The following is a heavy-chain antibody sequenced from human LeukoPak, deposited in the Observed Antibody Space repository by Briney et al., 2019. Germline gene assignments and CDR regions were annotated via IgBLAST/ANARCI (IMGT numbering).Heavy chain of an antibody. D-gene: IGHD2-15*01. CDR1: GFTFSSYW. Sequence: GGSLRLSCAASGFTFSSYWMSWVRQAPGKGLEWVANIKQDGSEKYYVDSVKGRFTISRDNARNSLFLQMNSLRAEDTAVYYCARPFYCSGGSCYSGLGYWGQGTLVTVSS. J-gene: IGHJ4*02. CDR2: IKQDGSEK. CDR3: ARPFYCSGGSCYSGLGY. V-gene: IGHV3-7*01.